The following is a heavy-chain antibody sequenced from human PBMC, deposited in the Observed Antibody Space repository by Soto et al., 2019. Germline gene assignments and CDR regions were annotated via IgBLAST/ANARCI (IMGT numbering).Heavy chain of an antibody. CDR3: ARTSAAGKYYYGMDV. CDR2: IYPGDSDT. Sequence: PGESLKISCKGSGYSFTSYWIGWVRQMPGKGLEWMGMIYPGDSDTRYSPSFQGQVTISADKSISTAYLQWSSLKASDTAMYYCARTSAAGKYYYGMDVWGQGTTVTVSS. V-gene: IGHV5-51*01. J-gene: IGHJ6*02. D-gene: IGHD6-13*01. CDR1: GYSFTSYW.